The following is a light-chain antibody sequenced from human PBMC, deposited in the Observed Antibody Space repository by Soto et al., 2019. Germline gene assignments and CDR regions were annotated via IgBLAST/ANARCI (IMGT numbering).Light chain of an antibody. J-gene: IGKJ2*01. CDR2: DAS. CDR1: QDIVKY. Sequence: DIQMTQSPSSLSASVGDRVTIACQASQDIVKYLNWYQQKPGKAPELLIYDASNLEPGVPSRFSGRGSGTHFTFTISSLHPEDIATYYCQHYVTLPPTFGQGTKREIK. V-gene: IGKV1-33*01. CDR3: QHYVTLPPT.